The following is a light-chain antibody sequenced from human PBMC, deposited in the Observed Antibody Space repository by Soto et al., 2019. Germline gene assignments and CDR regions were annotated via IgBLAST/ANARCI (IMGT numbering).Light chain of an antibody. V-gene: IGLV2-14*03. Sequence: QSALTQPASVSGFPGQSITISCTGTSSDIGGYNYVAWYQQHLGKAPKLIIYDVAVRPSGVSNRFSGSKSGNTASLAISGLQAEDEAHYYCSSYAGASALYVFGTGTKLTVL. CDR3: SSYAGASALYV. CDR2: DVA. J-gene: IGLJ1*01. CDR1: SSDIGGYNY.